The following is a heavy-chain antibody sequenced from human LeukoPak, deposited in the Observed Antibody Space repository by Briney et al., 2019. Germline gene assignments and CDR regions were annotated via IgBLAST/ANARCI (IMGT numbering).Heavy chain of an antibody. CDR3: AELGITMIGGV. J-gene: IGHJ6*04. CDR2: INSDGSGT. D-gene: IGHD3-10*02. Sequence: GGSLRLSCAASGFTFSSYWMTWVRQAPGKGLEWLSRINSDGSGTNYADSVKGRFTISRDNAKNPLYLQMNSLRAEDTAVYYCAELGITMIGGVWGKGTTVTISS. CDR1: GFTFSSYW. V-gene: IGHV3-74*01.